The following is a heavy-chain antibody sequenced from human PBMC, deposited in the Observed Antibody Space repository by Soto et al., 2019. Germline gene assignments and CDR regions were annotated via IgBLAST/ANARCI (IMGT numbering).Heavy chain of an antibody. V-gene: IGHV4-34*01. D-gene: IGHD2-15*01. J-gene: IGHJ6*03. CDR1: GGSFSGYY. CDR3: AIDGYCSGGSCYHYYYYMDV. CDR2: INHSGST. Sequence: PSETLSLTCAVYGGSFSGYYWSWIRQPPGKGLECIGEINHSGSTNYNPSLKSRVTISVDTSKNQFSLKLSSVTAADTAVYYCAIDGYCSGGSCYHYYYYMDVWGKGTTVTVSS.